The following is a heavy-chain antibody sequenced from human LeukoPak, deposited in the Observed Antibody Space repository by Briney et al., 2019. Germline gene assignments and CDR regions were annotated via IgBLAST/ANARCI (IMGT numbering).Heavy chain of an antibody. CDR1: GYSLTELS. D-gene: IGHD1-26*01. Sequence: ASVKVSFTVSGYSLTELSMHWVRQAPGKGPEWMGGFTLEDGDTIYARKFQGRVTMTEDASTDTAYMDLSSLRSEDTAVYFCVAANPGGLADYWGQGTLVTVSS. J-gene: IGHJ4*02. V-gene: IGHV1-24*01. CDR3: VAANPGGLADY. CDR2: FTLEDGDT.